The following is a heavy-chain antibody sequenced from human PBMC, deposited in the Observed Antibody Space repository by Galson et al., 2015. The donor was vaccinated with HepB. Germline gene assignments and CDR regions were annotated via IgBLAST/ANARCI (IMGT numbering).Heavy chain of an antibody. CDR1: VSTFTDFW. V-gene: IGHV5-51*01. Sequence: QSGAEVKKPGESLKISCKGSVSTFTDFWIGWVRQMPGRDLEWMGIIYPSDSKTRYSPSFQGQVTISADKSINTAYLQWTSLKASDTAMYYCARHRAAHGPFDDWGQGTLVTVSS. J-gene: IGHJ4*02. CDR2: IYPSDSKT. CDR3: ARHRAAHGPFDD. D-gene: IGHD2-15*01.